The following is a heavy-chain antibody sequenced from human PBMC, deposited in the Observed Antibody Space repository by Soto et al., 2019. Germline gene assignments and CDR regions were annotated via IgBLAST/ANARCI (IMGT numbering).Heavy chain of an antibody. D-gene: IGHD5-12*01. V-gene: IGHV5-51*01. CDR1: EDSVSSYW. J-gene: IGHJ4*02. CDR2: IYPDDSNT. CDR3: ARQYVSAAKIPLISYHY. Sequence: VVPLKICCEASEDSVSSYWVAWVRQIPGKDLEWMGIIYPDDSNTRYSPSFQGQVTISADKSISTAFLQWSSLKASDTAMYYCARQYVSAAKIPLISYHYWGQGTLVNV.